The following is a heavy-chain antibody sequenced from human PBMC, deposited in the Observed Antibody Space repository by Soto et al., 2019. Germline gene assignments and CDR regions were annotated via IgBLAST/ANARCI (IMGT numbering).Heavy chain of an antibody. CDR3: ARYSGYGKFFYFYYMDV. V-gene: IGHV3-33*01. J-gene: IGHJ6*03. CDR1: GFPFSNYG. CDR2: IWYDGGNK. D-gene: IGHD5-12*01. Sequence: GGSLRLSCAASGFPFSNYGMHWVRQAPGKGLEWVAVIWYDGGNKYYADSAKGRFTIFRDNSKDTLYLQMNSLRAEDTAVYYWARYSGYGKFFYFYYMDVWGKGTTVTVSS.